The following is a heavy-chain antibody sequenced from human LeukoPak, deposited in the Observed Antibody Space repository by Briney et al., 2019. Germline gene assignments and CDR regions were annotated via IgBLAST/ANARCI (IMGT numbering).Heavy chain of an antibody. D-gene: IGHD3-16*01. Sequence: GRSLRLSCASSGFIFTGHSMDWVRQAPGKGLEWLSSISIDGDRVYYADSVKGRFTISRDNARNSLYLQMNILRDADTAIYYCARQFYDYYGHRYFDVWGQGTLVTVSS. CDR2: ISIDGDRV. CDR1: GFIFTGHS. V-gene: IGHV3-21*01. J-gene: IGHJ4*02. CDR3: ARQFYDYYGHRYFDV.